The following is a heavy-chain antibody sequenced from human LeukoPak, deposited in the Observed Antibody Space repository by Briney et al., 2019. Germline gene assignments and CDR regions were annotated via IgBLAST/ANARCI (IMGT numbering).Heavy chain of an antibody. J-gene: IGHJ4*02. CDR2: IIPIFGTA. CDR1: GGTFSSYA. V-gene: IGHV1-69*13. CDR3: ARDHRRDGYNYADH. D-gene: IGHD5-24*01. Sequence: SVKVSCKASGGTFSSYAISWVRQAPGQGLEWMGGIIPIFGTANYAQKFQGRVTITADESTSTAYMELSSLRSEDTAVYYCARDHRRDGYNYADHWGQGTLVTVSS.